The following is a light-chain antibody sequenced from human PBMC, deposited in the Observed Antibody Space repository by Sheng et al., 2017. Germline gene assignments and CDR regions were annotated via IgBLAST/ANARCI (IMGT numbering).Light chain of an antibody. CDR3: QQYDRFSLT. J-gene: IGKJ4*01. Sequence: DIQMTQSPSTLSASVGDRVTITCRASQNVKTWLAWYQQKPGTAPNLLIYKASSLQSGVPSRFSGSGSGTEFTLTISSLQPDDFATYYCQQYDRFSLTFGGGTKVEIK. CDR2: KAS. V-gene: IGKV1-5*03. CDR1: QNVKTW.